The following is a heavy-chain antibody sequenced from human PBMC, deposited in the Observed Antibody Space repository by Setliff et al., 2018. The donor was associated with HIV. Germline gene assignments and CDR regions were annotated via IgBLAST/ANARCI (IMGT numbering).Heavy chain of an antibody. CDR1: GFTFSAYR. CDR2: ISSSGSTI. J-gene: IGHJ4*02. D-gene: IGHD2-15*01. CDR3: ARDGLEGDMAGRQRTYAFGY. V-gene: IGHV3-48*01. Sequence: QPGGSLRLSCAASGFTFSAYRMNWVRRAPGKGLEWLSYISSSGSTICYADSVKGRFTISRDNAKNSLYLQMNRLRAEDTAVYYCARDGLEGDMAGRQRTYAFGYWGQGTLVTVSS.